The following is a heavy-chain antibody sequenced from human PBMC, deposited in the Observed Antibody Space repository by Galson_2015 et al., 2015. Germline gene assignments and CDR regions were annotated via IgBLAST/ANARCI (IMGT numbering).Heavy chain of an antibody. V-gene: IGHV3-23*01. J-gene: IGHJ4*02. CDR2: ISGSGGST. Sequence: SLRLSCAASGFTFSSYAMSWVRQAPGKGLEWVSAISGSGGSTYYADSVKGRFTISRDNSKNTLYLQMNSLRAEDTAVYYCAKDLGYSYGFDYWGQGTLVTVSS. CDR1: GFTFSSYA. CDR3: AKDLGYSYGFDY. D-gene: IGHD5-18*01.